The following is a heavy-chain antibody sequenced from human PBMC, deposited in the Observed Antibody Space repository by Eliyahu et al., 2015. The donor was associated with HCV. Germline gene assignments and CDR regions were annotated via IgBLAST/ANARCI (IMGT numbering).Heavy chain of an antibody. D-gene: IGHD3-10*01. CDR3: ARRKRASGSYFLDP. CDR1: GDSISGNY. Sequence: QVQLQESGPGLVKPSDTLSLTCTVSGDSISGNYWSWXRQPPGKGLEWIGYIYYRGSATYNPSLKSRVTMSVDTSKNQFSLKLSSVTAADTAIYYCARRKRASGSYFLDPWGQGTLVIVSS. V-gene: IGHV4-59*07. J-gene: IGHJ5*02. CDR2: IYYRGSA.